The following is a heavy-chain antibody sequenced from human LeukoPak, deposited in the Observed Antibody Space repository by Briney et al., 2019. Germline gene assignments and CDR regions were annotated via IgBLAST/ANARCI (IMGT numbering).Heavy chain of an antibody. J-gene: IGHJ4*02. V-gene: IGHV3-30*03. D-gene: IGHD2/OR15-2a*01. CDR3: ARSGLSRFGF. Sequence: GGSLRLSCAASGFTFSSYGMHWVRQAPGKGLEWVAVISYDGSNKYYADSVKGRFTISRDNSRNTLYLQMNSLRAEDTAVYYCARSGLSRFGFWGQGTLVTVSS. CDR2: ISYDGSNK. CDR1: GFTFSSYG.